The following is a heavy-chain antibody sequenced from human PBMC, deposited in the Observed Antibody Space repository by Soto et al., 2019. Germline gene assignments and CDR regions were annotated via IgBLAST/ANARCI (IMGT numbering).Heavy chain of an antibody. CDR3: ARTDCSGGSCYSDYYYYGMDV. J-gene: IGHJ6*02. V-gene: IGHV3-21*01. CDR2: ISSSSSYI. CDR1: GFTFSSYS. D-gene: IGHD2-15*01. Sequence: GGSLRLSCAASGFTFSSYSMNWVRQAPGKGLEWVSSISSSSSYIYYADSVKGRFTISRDNAKNSLYLQMNSLRAEDTAVYYCARTDCSGGSCYSDYYYYGMDVWGQGTTVTVSS.